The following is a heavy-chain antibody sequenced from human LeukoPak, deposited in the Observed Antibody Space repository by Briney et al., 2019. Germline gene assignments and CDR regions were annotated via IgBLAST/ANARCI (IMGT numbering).Heavy chain of an antibody. CDR3: ASSPIDDFWSGYSLPYDAFDV. V-gene: IGHV1-69*13. CDR1: GGTFSSYA. D-gene: IGHD3-3*01. J-gene: IGHJ3*01. CDR2: IIPIFGTA. Sequence: ASVKVSCKASGGTFSSYAISWVRQAPGQGLEWMGGIIPIFGTANYAQKFQGRVTITADESTSTAYMELSSLRSEDTAVYYCASSPIDDFWSGYSLPYDAFDVWGQGTMVTVSS.